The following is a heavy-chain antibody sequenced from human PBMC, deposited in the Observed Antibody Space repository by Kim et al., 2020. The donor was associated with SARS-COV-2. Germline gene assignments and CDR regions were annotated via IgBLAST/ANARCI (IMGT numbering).Heavy chain of an antibody. J-gene: IGHJ4*02. CDR2: INSDGTST. Sequence: GGSLRLSCAASGFTFRTYWMHWVRQAPGKGLVWVSRINSDGTSTSYADSVKGRFTISRDNAKNTLYLQMNSLRAEDTAVYYCARDPLTYYYVSGCYPLWGQGTLVTVSS. V-gene: IGHV3-74*01. CDR3: ARDPLTYYYVSGCYPL. D-gene: IGHD3-10*01. CDR1: GFTFRTYW.